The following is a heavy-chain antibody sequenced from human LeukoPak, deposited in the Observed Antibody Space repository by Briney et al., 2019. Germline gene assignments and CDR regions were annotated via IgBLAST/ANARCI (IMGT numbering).Heavy chain of an antibody. CDR3: ARLTTTVTSFDY. J-gene: IGHJ4*02. D-gene: IGHD4-17*01. CDR1: GYTFTSYD. V-gene: IGHV1-8*01. CDR2: MNPNSGNT. Sequence: ASVKVSCKASGYTFTSYDINWVRQATGQGLEWMGWMNPNSGNTGYAQKFQGRVTMTRNTSISTAYMELSSLRSDDTAVYYCARLTTTVTSFDYWGQGTLVTVSS.